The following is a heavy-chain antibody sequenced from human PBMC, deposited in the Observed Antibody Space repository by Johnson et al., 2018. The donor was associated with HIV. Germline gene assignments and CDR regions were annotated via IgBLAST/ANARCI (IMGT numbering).Heavy chain of an antibody. CDR1: GFTFSSYA. Sequence: QMLLVESGGGVVQPGRSLRLSCAASGFTFSSYAMHWVRQAPGKGLEWVAFIRYDGSNKYYADSVKGRFTISRDNSKNTLYLQMNSLRAEDTAVYYCAKDPSYIVATAMTDAFDIWGQGTMVTVSS. D-gene: IGHD5-12*01. CDR3: AKDPSYIVATAMTDAFDI. V-gene: IGHV3-30*02. J-gene: IGHJ3*02. CDR2: IRYDGSNK.